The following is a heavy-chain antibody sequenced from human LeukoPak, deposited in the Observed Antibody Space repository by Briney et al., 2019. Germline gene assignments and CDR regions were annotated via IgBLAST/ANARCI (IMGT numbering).Heavy chain of an antibody. Sequence: GESLKISCKGSGYSFTSYWIGWVRQMPGKGLEWMGIIYPGDSDTRYSPSFQGQVTISADKSISTAYLQWSSLKASDTAMYYCARVDTAMYLTPTYFDYWGQGTLVTVSS. CDR1: GYSFTSYW. D-gene: IGHD5-18*01. CDR3: ARVDTAMYLTPTYFDY. CDR2: IYPGDSDT. V-gene: IGHV5-51*01. J-gene: IGHJ4*02.